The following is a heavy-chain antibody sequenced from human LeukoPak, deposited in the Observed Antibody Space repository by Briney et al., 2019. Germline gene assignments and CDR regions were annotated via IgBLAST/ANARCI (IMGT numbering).Heavy chain of an antibody. CDR3: ARDLQNRGVDAFDI. V-gene: IGHV1-69*01. D-gene: IGHD3-10*01. J-gene: IGHJ3*02. Sequence: SVKVSCKASGGTFSSYAISWVRQAPGQGLEWMGGIIPIFGTANYAQKFQGRVTITADESTSTAYMELSSLRSEDTAMYYCARDLQNRGVDAFDIWGQGTMVTVSS. CDR1: GGTFSSYA. CDR2: IIPIFGTA.